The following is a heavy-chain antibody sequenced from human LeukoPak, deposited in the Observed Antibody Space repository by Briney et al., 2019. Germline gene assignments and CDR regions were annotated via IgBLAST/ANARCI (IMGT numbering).Heavy chain of an antibody. CDR1: GFIFSNYW. D-gene: IGHD1-26*01. J-gene: IGHJ4*02. CDR3: ARDIGGSFYGRPFDY. CDR2: INQDGSER. Sequence: GGSLRLSCAASGFIFSNYWMSWVRQAPGKGLEWVANINQDGSERYYGDSVKGRFTISRDNAKNSLYLQMNSLRAEDTAIYYCARDIGGSFYGRPFDYWGQGTLVTVSS. V-gene: IGHV3-7*01.